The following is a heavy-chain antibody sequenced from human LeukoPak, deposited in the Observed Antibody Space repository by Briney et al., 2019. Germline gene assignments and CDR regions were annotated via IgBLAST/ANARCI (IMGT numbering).Heavy chain of an antibody. CDR3: SRQGDLAAAGTIYFLH. CDR1: GGSISNTNW. V-gene: IGHV4-4*02. Sequence: PSETLSLTCGVSGGSISNTNWWTWVRQPPGKGLEWIGEVNLQGSTNYNPSLKSRVAISVDKSENHISLKLNSVTAPDTAVYYCSRQGDLAAAGTIYFLHWGQGTLVTVSS. D-gene: IGHD6-13*01. CDR2: VNLQGST. J-gene: IGHJ1*01.